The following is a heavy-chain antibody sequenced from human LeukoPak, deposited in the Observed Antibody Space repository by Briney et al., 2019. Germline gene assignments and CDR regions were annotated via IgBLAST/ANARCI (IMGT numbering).Heavy chain of an antibody. V-gene: IGHV4-59*01. CDR2: IYYSGST. Sequence: SETLSLTCTVSGGSISSYYWSWIRQPPGKGLEWIGYIYYSGSTNYNPSLKSRVTISVDTSKNQFSLKLSSVTAADTAVYYCARGDSGGWQRGQFDYWGQGTLVTVSS. J-gene: IGHJ4*02. D-gene: IGHD6-19*01. CDR1: GGSISSYY. CDR3: ARGDSGGWQRGQFDY.